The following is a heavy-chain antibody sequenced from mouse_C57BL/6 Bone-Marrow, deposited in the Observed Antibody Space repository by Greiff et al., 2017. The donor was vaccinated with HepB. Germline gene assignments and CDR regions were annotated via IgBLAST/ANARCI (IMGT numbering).Heavy chain of an antibody. Sequence: EVNLVESGGGLAKPGGSLKLSCAASGFTFSDYGMHWVRQAPEKGLEWVAYISSGSSTIYYADTVKGRFTISRDNAKNTLFLQMTSLRSEDTAMYYCARPSPYDYDRYFDVWGTGTTVTVSS. J-gene: IGHJ1*03. D-gene: IGHD2-4*01. CDR1: GFTFSDYG. V-gene: IGHV5-17*01. CDR2: ISSGSSTI. CDR3: ARPSPYDYDRYFDV.